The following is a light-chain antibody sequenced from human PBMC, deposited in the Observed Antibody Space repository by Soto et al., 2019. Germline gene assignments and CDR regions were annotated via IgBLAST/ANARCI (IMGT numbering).Light chain of an antibody. Sequence: IQMTQSPSSVSASVGDRVTITCRASQGLSSDLAWYQQKPGKVPKLLIYDASTLQSGVPSRFSGSGSGTDFTLTINSLQPEDVATYYCQKYKSAPYTFGPGTKVDIK. V-gene: IGKV1-27*01. CDR1: QGLSSD. CDR3: QKYKSAPYT. J-gene: IGKJ3*01. CDR2: DAS.